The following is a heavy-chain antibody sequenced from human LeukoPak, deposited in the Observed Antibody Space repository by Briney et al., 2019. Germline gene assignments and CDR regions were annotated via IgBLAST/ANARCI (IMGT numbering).Heavy chain of an antibody. Sequence: ASVKVSCKVSGYTLTELSMHWVRQAPGKGLEWMGGFDPEDGETIYAQKFQGRVTMTEDTSTGTAYMELSSLRSEDTAVYYCATLWTNYYDSSGYFDDYWGQGTLVTVSS. D-gene: IGHD3-22*01. CDR2: FDPEDGET. J-gene: IGHJ4*02. CDR1: GYTLTELS. CDR3: ATLWTNYYDSSGYFDDY. V-gene: IGHV1-24*01.